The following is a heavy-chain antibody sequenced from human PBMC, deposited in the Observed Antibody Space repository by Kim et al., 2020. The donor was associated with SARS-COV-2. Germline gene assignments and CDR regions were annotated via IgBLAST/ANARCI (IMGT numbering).Heavy chain of an antibody. J-gene: IGHJ4*02. CDR3: AKDHRNSYSSKSARGY. CDR1: GFTFSSYA. Sequence: GGSLRLSCAASGFTFSSYAMSWVRQAPGKGLEWVSAISGSGGSTYYADSVKGRFTISRDNSKNTLYLQMNSLRSEDTAVYYCAKDHRNSYSSKSARGYWGQGTLVTVSS. CDR2: ISGSGGST. V-gene: IGHV3-23*01. D-gene: IGHD6-19*01.